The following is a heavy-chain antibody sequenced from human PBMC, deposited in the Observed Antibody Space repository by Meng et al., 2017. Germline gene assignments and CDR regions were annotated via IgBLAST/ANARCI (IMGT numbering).Heavy chain of an antibody. CDR2: INGVFGTR. CDR1: GGISRHFV. Sequence: QWQRVRLGAGVKKPGSSGRVSCKAPGGISRHFVIGWVRQAPGQGLEWMGGINGVFGTRNYAQKFQGRVTISTDESTSTDYMELTRLTSEDTAMYYCARKAGNCITTTCYSLDYWGQGTLVTVSS. D-gene: IGHD2-15*01. V-gene: IGHV1-69*01. CDR3: ARKAGNCITTTCYSLDY. J-gene: IGHJ4*02.